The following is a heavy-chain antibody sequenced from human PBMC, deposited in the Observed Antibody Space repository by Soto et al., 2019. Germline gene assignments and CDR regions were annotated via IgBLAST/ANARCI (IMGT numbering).Heavy chain of an antibody. J-gene: IGHJ6*03. D-gene: IGHD3-10*01. Sequence: QVQLVQSGAEVKKPGASVKVSCKASGYTFTSYDINWVRQATGQGLEWMGWMNPNSSNTGYAQKFPGRVTMTRNTYISTASLELTSLRSDETAVYYCALQVWFRELSHPDYYYYMDVWGKVTAVTVSS. CDR2: MNPNSSNT. V-gene: IGHV1-8*01. CDR3: ALQVWFRELSHPDYYYYMDV. CDR1: GYTFTSYD.